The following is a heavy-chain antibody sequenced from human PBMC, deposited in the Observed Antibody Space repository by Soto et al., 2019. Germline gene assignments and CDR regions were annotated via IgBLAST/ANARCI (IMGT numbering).Heavy chain of an antibody. Sequence: GGSLRLSCAASGFTFSDYYMSWIRQAPGKGLEWVSYISSSGSTIYYAGSVKGRFTISRDNAKNSLYLQMNSLRAEDTAVYYCARVYSSGWYVDYWGQGTLVTVSS. J-gene: IGHJ4*02. V-gene: IGHV3-11*01. CDR3: ARVYSSGWYVDY. CDR2: ISSSGSTI. CDR1: GFTFSDYY. D-gene: IGHD6-19*01.